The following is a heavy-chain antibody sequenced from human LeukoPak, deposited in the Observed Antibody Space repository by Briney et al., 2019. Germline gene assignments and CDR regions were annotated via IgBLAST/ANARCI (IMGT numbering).Heavy chain of an antibody. D-gene: IGHD3-22*01. J-gene: IGHJ5*02. CDR2: IYYSGST. Sequence: PSETLSLTCTVAGGSISSYYWSWIRQPPGKGLEWIGYIYYSGSTNYNPSLKSRVTISVDTSKNQFSLKLSSVTAADTAVYYCARQRDSSGYSDNWFDPWGQGTLVTVSS. CDR1: GGSISSYY. V-gene: IGHV4-59*01. CDR3: ARQRDSSGYSDNWFDP.